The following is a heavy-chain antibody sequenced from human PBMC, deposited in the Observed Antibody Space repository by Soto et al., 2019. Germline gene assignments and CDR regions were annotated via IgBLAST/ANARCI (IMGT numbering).Heavy chain of an antibody. V-gene: IGHV3-23*01. CDR2: ISGSSESK. Sequence: PGGSLRVSCAGSGFNFNDYGMSWVRQGPGKGLEWVSSISGSSESKYYGDSVKGRLAISRDNSKNTVYLQLNSLRAEDTGMYYCAKGGDYNYGGSGVWNDSWAQGTPVPVSS. D-gene: IGHD4-17*01. CDR3: AKGGDYNYGGSGVWNDS. CDR1: GFNFNDYG. J-gene: IGHJ4*02.